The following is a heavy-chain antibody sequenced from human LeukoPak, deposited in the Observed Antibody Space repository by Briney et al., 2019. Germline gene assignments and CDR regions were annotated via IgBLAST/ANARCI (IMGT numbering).Heavy chain of an antibody. J-gene: IGHJ5*02. V-gene: IGHV3-7*03. CDR3: AKRSAWSLFDP. Sequence: GGSLRLSCVGSGFTFSSSWMGLVRQAPGKGLEWVANIKQDETEKYYADSVKGRFTVSRDNAKNSMYLQMDSLRVEDTAMYYCAKRSAWSLFDPWGQGTLVTVSS. CDR1: GFTFSSSW. D-gene: IGHD6-19*01. CDR2: IKQDETEK.